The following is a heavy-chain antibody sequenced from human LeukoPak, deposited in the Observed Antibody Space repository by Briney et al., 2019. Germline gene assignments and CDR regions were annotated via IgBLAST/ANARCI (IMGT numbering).Heavy chain of an antibody. CDR2: IYYSGIT. Sequence: SETLPLTCTVSGGSISSSSYYWGWIRQPPGKGLEWIGSIYYSGITYYNPSLKSRVLISVDTSKNQFSLKLSSVTAADTAVYYCATTEVAATPYFAYWGQGTLVTVSS. CDR3: ATTEVAATPYFAY. J-gene: IGHJ4*02. V-gene: IGHV4-39*01. CDR1: GGSISSSSYY. D-gene: IGHD2-15*01.